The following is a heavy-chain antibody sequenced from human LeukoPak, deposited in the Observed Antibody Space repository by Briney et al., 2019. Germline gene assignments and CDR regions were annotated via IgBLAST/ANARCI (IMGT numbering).Heavy chain of an antibody. CDR1: GYSIHSGYN. CDR2: MYQSGST. CDR3: AGRSAGSQIDY. D-gene: IGHD3-10*01. J-gene: IGHJ4*02. Sequence: PSEPLSLPCTVSGYSIHSGYNWGWPRHPPGKGLEWIGSMYQSGSTYYNPSLKSRVTISVDMSKNQFSLKLSSVTASDTAVYYCAGRSAGSQIDYWGQGSLVTVSS. V-gene: IGHV4-38-2*02.